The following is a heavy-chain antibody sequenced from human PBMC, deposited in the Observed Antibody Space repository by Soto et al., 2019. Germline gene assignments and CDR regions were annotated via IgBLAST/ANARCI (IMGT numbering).Heavy chain of an antibody. Sequence: QVQLQESGPGLVKPSQTLSLTCTVSGGSISSGDYYWSWIRQPPGKGLEWIGYIYYSGSTYYNPSRTRRVTMSVDPSKNQFSLKLSSVTAADTAVYYCARVGGFGATTIDYWGQGTLVTVSS. CDR2: IYYSGST. V-gene: IGHV4-30-4*01. CDR3: ARVGGFGATTIDY. CDR1: GGSISSGDYY. J-gene: IGHJ4*02. D-gene: IGHD3-10*01.